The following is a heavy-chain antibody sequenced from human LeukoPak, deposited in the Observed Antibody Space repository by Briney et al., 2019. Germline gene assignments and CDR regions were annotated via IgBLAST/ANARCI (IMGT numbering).Heavy chain of an antibody. Sequence: GASLRLSCAASGFSFSNFAMSWVRQAPGKGLEWVSLIIGSSGDTLYADSVKGRFTISRDNSKNRLYLQMNSLRAEDTALYYCAKGAYDYIEMGYFDYWGQGTLVTVSS. V-gene: IGHV3-23*01. J-gene: IGHJ4*02. CDR3: AKGAYDYIEMGYFDY. CDR2: IIGSSGDT. CDR1: GFSFSNFA. D-gene: IGHD5-12*01.